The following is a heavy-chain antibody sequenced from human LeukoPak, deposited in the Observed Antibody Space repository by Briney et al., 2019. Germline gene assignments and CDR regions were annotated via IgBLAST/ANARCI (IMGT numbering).Heavy chain of an antibody. CDR3: ARLISLRYYDY. V-gene: IGHV4-39*01. Sequence: SETLSLTCTVSGGSTTSSGHYWGWVRQPPGKGLEWIGSIYYSGSTYYTPSLKSRVTISVDTSKNQFSLKLSSVSAADTAVYYCARLISLRYYDYWGQGTLVTVSS. D-gene: IGHD3-9*01. J-gene: IGHJ4*02. CDR1: GGSTTSSGHY. CDR2: IYYSGST.